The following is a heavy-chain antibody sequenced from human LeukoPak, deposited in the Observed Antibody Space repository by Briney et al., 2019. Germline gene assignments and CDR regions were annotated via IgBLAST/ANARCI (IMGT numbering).Heavy chain of an antibody. CDR3: AAAGGASYYYGMDV. CDR2: IYTSGST. J-gene: IGHJ6*02. V-gene: IGHV4-61*02. D-gene: IGHD6-13*01. Sequence: SQTLSLTCTVSGGSISSGSYYWSWIRQPAGKGLEWIGRIYTSGSTNHNPSLKSRVTISVDTSKNQFSLKLSSVTAADTAVYYCAAAGGASYYYGMDVWGQGTTVTVSS. CDR1: GGSISSGSYY.